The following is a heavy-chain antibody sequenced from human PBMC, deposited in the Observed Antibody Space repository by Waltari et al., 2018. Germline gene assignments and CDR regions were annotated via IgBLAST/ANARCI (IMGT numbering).Heavy chain of an antibody. CDR3: ATEKPLSIWYLRYYYYGMDV. CDR1: GYTLAELS. D-gene: IGHD6-13*01. V-gene: IGHV1-24*01. CDR2: FDPEDGET. Sequence: QVQLVQSGAEVKKPGASVKVSCKVSGYTLAELSMPWVRKSPGKGLEWMGGFDPEDGETIYAQKFQGRVTMTEDTSTDTAYMELSSLRSEDTAVYYCATEKPLSIWYLRYYYYGMDVWGQGTTVTVSS. J-gene: IGHJ6*02.